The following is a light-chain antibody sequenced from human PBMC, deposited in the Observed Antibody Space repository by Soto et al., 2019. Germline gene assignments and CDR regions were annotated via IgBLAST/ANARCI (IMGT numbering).Light chain of an antibody. CDR3: QHYGNSPT. V-gene: IGKV3-20*01. CDR2: GGS. CDR1: QSVISGN. Sequence: IVLTQSPGTLSLSPGEGATLSCRASQSVISGNLAWYQQRPGQAPRLVIFGGSYRATGIPDRFSGSGSGTDXSLTISRVEPEDFAVYYCQHYGNSPTFGGGTKVEIK. J-gene: IGKJ4*01.